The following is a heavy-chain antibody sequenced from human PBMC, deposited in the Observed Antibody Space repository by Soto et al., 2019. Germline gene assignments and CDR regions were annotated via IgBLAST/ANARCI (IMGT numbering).Heavy chain of an antibody. CDR1: GFTFRTYG. CDR3: AKEAPGGWHFFDT. Sequence: GGSLRLSXAASGFTFRTYGMHWVRQAPGKGLEWVAFISDDGSQKYYGDSVKGRFTISRDNSKNTLSLRMISLRTEDTSVYYCAKEAPGGWHFFDTWGQGTLVTVSS. J-gene: IGHJ4*02. V-gene: IGHV3-30*18. D-gene: IGHD6-19*01. CDR2: ISDDGSQK.